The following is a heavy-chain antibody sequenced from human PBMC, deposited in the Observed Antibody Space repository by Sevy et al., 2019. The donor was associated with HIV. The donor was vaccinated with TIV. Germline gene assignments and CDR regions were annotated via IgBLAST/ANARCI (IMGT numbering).Heavy chain of an antibody. Sequence: GGSLRLSCAASGFSFSDFAMSWVRQAPGKGLEWVSGIIENGADRHYADSVKGRFTVSRDKSRDRLYLQMNSLRTEDRAIYYCVKDYTVNGKYDGWSDNPFDHWGQGTLVTVSS. J-gene: IGHJ4*02. CDR1: GFSFSDFA. CDR2: IIENGADR. D-gene: IGHD3-3*01. CDR3: VKDYTVNGKYDGWSDNPFDH. V-gene: IGHV3-23*01.